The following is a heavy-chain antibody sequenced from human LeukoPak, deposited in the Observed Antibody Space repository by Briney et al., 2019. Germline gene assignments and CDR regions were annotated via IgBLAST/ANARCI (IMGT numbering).Heavy chain of an antibody. V-gene: IGHV3-30*18. Sequence: QPGGSLRLSCAASGFTFSSYGMHWVRQAPGKGLEWVAVISYDGSNKYYADSVKGRFTISRDNSKNTLYLQMNSLRPEDTAVYHCANTDTTWGVSSSWSGRFDYWGQGTLVTVSS. CDR1: GFTFSSYG. J-gene: IGHJ4*02. D-gene: IGHD6-13*01. CDR2: ISYDGSNK. CDR3: ANTDTTWGVSSSWSGRFDY.